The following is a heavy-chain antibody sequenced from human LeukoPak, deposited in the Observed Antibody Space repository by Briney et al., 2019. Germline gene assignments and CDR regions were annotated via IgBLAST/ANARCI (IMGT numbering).Heavy chain of an antibody. D-gene: IGHD3-10*01. CDR3: AKDDHYGSGSYWGSFDY. V-gene: IGHV3-23*01. J-gene: IGHJ4*02. CDR1: GFTFSSYA. Sequence: GGSLRLSCAASGFTFSSYAMSWVRQAPGKGLEWVSAISGSGGSTYYADSVKGRFTISRDNSKNTLYLQMNSLRAEDTAVYYCAKDDHYGSGSYWGSFDYWGQGTLVTVSP. CDR2: ISGSGGST.